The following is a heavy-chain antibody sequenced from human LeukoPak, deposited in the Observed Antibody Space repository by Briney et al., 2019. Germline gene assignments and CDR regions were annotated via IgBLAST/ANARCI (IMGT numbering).Heavy chain of an antibody. J-gene: IGHJ4*02. CDR2: ISAYSGNT. CDR3: ARESGYCSNTSCYTDY. Sequence: ASVKVSCKASGYTFTNYVVSWVRQAPEQGLEWMGWISAYSGNTNYAQKLQGRVIMTTDTSTTTAYMELRSLRSDDTAVYYCARESGYCSNTSCYTDYWGQGTLVTVSS. D-gene: IGHD2-2*02. V-gene: IGHV1-18*01. CDR1: GYTFTNYV.